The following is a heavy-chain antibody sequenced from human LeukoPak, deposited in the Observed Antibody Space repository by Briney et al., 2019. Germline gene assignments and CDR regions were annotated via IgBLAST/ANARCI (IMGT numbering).Heavy chain of an antibody. CDR3: AREGREWELLRTFDY. CDR1: GLTFSNYA. V-gene: IGHV3-48*03. CDR2: ISSSGSTI. D-gene: IGHD1-26*01. J-gene: IGHJ4*02. Sequence: PGGSLRLSCAASGLTFSNYAMSWVRQAPGKGLEWVSYISSSGSTIYYADSVKGRFTISRDNAKNSLYLQMNSLRAEDTAVYYCAREGREWELLRTFDYWGQGTLVTVSS.